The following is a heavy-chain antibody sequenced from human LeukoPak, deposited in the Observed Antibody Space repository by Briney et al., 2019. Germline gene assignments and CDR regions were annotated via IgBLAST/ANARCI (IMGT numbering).Heavy chain of an antibody. J-gene: IGHJ4*02. CDR2: IYSGGDT. CDR3: ARHTPPDY. V-gene: IGHV3-66*04. Sequence: GGSLRLPCAASGFTVSNNYMNWVRQAPGKGLEWVSIIYSGGDTYYADSVEGRFTISRDNSKNTLYLQMNSLRAEDTAVYFCARHTPPDYWGQGTLVTVSS. CDR1: GFTVSNNY.